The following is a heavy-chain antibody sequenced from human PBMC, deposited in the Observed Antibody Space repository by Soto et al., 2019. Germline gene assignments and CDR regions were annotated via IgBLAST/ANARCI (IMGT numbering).Heavy chain of an antibody. V-gene: IGHV1-69*06. D-gene: IGHD2-15*01. Sequence: QVQLVQSGAEVKKPGSSVKVSCKASGGTFSSYAISWVRQAPGQGLEWMGGIIPIFGTANYAQKFQGRVTITADKSSRTACMELSSLRSEDTAVYYCARASGLGYCSGGSCSHFDSWGQGTLVSASS. J-gene: IGHJ4*02. CDR2: IIPIFGTA. CDR3: ARASGLGYCSGGSCSHFDS. CDR1: GGTFSSYA.